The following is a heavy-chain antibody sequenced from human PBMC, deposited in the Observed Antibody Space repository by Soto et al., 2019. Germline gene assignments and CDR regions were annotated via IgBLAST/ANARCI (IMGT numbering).Heavy chain of an antibody. CDR2: INPNSGGT. CDR1: GYTFTGYY. D-gene: IGHD2-2*02. CDR3: ARGACSSTSCYKTYYYYGMDV. Sequence: ASVKVSCKASGYTFTGYYMHWVRQAPGQGXEWMGWINPNSGGTNYAQKFQGWVTMTRDTSISTAYMELSRLRSDDTAVYYCARGACSSTSCYKTYYYYGMDVWGQGTTVTVSS. V-gene: IGHV1-2*04. J-gene: IGHJ6*02.